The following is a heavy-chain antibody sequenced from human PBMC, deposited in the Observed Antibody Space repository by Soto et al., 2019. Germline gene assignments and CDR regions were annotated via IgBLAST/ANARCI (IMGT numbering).Heavy chain of an antibody. CDR3: ARGGSYSFYYYYGMDV. CDR2: IYYSGST. D-gene: IGHD1-26*01. Sequence: SETLSLTCTVSGGSVSSGSYYWSWIRQPPGKGLEWIGYIYYSGSTNYNPSLKSRVTISVDTSKNQFSLKLSSVAAADTAVYYCARGGSYSFYYYYGMDVWGQGTTVTVSS. J-gene: IGHJ6*02. CDR1: GGSVSSGSYY. V-gene: IGHV4-61*01.